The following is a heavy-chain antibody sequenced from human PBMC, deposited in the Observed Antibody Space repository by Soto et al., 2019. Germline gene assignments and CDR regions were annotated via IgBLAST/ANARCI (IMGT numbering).Heavy chain of an antibody. J-gene: IGHJ6*02. D-gene: IGHD3-3*01. CDR1: GGTFSSYA. V-gene: IGHV1-69*13. CDR3: ARGRAIFGVVQAYYYYGMDV. Sequence: GASVKVSCKASGGTFSSYAISWVRQAPGQGLERMGGIIPIFGTANYAQKFQGRVTITADESTSTAYMELSSLRSEDTAVYYCARGRAIFGVVQAYYYYGMDVWGQGTTVTVSS. CDR2: IIPIFGTA.